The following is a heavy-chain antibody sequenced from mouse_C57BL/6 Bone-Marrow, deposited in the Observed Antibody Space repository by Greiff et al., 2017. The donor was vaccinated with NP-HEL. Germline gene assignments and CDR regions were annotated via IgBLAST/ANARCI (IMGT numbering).Heavy chain of an antibody. D-gene: IGHD1-1*01. CDR3: ARGLRYYFDY. V-gene: IGHV1-85*01. Sequence: QVQLQQSGPELVKPGASVKLSCKASGYTFTSYDINWVKQRPGQGLEWIGWIYPRAGSTKYNEKFKGKATLTVDTSSSTSYMPLHSLTSEDSAVYFCARGLRYYFDYWGQGTTLTVSS. CDR2: IYPRAGST. J-gene: IGHJ2*01. CDR1: GYTFTSYD.